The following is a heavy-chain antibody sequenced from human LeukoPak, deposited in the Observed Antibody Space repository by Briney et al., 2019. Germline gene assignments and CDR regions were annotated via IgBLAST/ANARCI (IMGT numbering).Heavy chain of an antibody. D-gene: IGHD3-22*01. J-gene: IGHJ4*02. CDR1: GGSISSYY. CDR2: IYTSGST. Sequence: PSETLSLTCAVAGGSISSYYWSWIRQPAGKGLEWIGRIYTSGSTNYNPSLKSRVTMSVDTSKNQFSLKLSSVTAADTAVYYCARDGVDDSSGYYYDYFDYWGQGTLVTVSS. V-gene: IGHV4-4*07. CDR3: ARDGVDDSSGYYYDYFDY.